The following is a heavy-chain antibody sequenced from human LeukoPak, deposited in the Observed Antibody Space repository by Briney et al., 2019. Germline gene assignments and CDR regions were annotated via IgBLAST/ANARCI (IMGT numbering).Heavy chain of an antibody. Sequence: PSETLSLTCTVSGGSISNYYWTWIRQPPGKGLEWIGYIYHSGSTNYNPSLKSRVTISVDTSKNQFSLNLTSVTAADTAVYYCARAYSGSFPFDYWGQGTLVTVSS. J-gene: IGHJ4*02. CDR2: IYHSGST. D-gene: IGHD6-6*01. V-gene: IGHV4-59*01. CDR3: ARAYSGSFPFDY. CDR1: GGSISNYY.